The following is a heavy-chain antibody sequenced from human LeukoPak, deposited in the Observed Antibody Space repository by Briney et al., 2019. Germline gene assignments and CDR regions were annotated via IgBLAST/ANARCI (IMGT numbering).Heavy chain of an antibody. Sequence: SVKVSCKASGGTFSSYAISWVRQAPGQGLEWMGGLNPIFGKADYAQKFQGRVTITSEESTSTANMELSSLRYEHRAQSYIPGQYSTSTSLDYWAKGPRATVSS. V-gene: IGHV1-69*13. CDR1: GGTFSSYA. D-gene: IGHD6-6*01. J-gene: IGHJ4*02. CDR2: LNPIFGKA. CDR3: PGQYSTSTSLDY.